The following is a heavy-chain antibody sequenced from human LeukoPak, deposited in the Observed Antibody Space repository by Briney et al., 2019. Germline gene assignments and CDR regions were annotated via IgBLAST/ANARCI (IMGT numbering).Heavy chain of an antibody. J-gene: IGHJ4*02. Sequence: ASVKVSCKASGYTFTGYYMRWVRQAPGQGLEWMGIINPSGGSTSYAQKFQGRVTMTRDTSTSTVYMELSSLRSEDTAVYYCARGRLGGIVVVPAAIDYWGQGTLVTVSS. D-gene: IGHD2-2*01. V-gene: IGHV1-46*01. CDR3: ARGRLGGIVVVPAAIDY. CDR2: INPSGGST. CDR1: GYTFTGYY.